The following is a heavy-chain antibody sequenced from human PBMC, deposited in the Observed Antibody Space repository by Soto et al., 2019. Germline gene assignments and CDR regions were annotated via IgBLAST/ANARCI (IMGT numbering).Heavy chain of an antibody. J-gene: IGHJ5*02. D-gene: IGHD3-9*01. V-gene: IGHV3-30*18. CDR1: GFTFSSYG. Sequence: GGSLRLSCAASGFTFSSYGMHWVRQAPGKGLEWVAVISYDGSNKYYADSVKGRFTISRDNSKNTLYLQMNSLRAEDTAVYYCAKDHYDILTGSPPEWFDPWGQGTLVTVSS. CDR2: ISYDGSNK. CDR3: AKDHYDILTGSPPEWFDP.